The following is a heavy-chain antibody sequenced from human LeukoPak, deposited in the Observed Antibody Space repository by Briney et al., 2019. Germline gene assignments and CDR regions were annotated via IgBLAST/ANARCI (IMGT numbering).Heavy chain of an antibody. D-gene: IGHD2-2*01. CDR3: ARDRTVDCSSTSCYVWLGSPGTDV. CDR2: ISAYNGNT. Sequence: GASVKVSCKASGYTFTSYGISWVRQAPGQGLEWMGWISAYNGNTNYAQKLQGRVTMTTDTSTSTAYMELRSLRSDDTAVYYCARDRTVDCSSTSCYVWLGSPGTDVWGKGTTVTVSS. V-gene: IGHV1-18*04. CDR1: GYTFTSYG. J-gene: IGHJ6*04.